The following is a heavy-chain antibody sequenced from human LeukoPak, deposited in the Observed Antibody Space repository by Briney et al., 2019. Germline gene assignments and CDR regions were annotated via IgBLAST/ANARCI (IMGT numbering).Heavy chain of an antibody. V-gene: IGHV3-48*04. J-gene: IGHJ4*02. Sequence: GGSLRLSCAASGFTFSSYSMNWVRQAPGKGLEWVSYISSSSSTIYYADSVKGRFTISRDNAKNSLYLQMNSLRAEDTAVYYCATDPGYSGYDYKTDFDYWGQGTLVTVSS. CDR1: GFTFSSYS. CDR3: ATDPGYSGYDYKTDFDY. CDR2: ISSSSSTI. D-gene: IGHD5-12*01.